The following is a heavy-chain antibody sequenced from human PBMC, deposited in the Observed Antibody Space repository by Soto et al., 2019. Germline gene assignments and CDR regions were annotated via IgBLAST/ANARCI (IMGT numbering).Heavy chain of an antibody. CDR2: ISYDGSNK. CDR3: AKGKGRPVGARGVYFDY. CDR1: GFTFSSYG. V-gene: IGHV3-30*18. Sequence: QVQLVESGGGVVQPGRSLRLSCAASGFTFSSYGMHWVRQAPGKGLEWVAVISYDGSNKYYADSVKGRFTISRDNSKNTLYLQMNSLRAEDTAVYYCAKGKGRPVGARGVYFDYWGQGTLVTVSS. J-gene: IGHJ4*02. D-gene: IGHD1-26*01.